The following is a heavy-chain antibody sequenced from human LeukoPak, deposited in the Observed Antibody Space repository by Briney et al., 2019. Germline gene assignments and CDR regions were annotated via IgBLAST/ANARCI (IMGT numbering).Heavy chain of an antibody. Sequence: GASVKVSCKASGYTFTAGYYMHWVRQAPGQGLEWMGWINPNSGGTNYAQKFQGRVTMTRDTSISTAYMELSRLRSDDTAVYYCARGDYDILTGYYGYWGQGTLVTVSS. V-gene: IGHV1-2*02. CDR3: ARGDYDILTGYYGY. CDR2: INPNSGGT. CDR1: GYTFTAGYY. D-gene: IGHD3-9*01. J-gene: IGHJ4*02.